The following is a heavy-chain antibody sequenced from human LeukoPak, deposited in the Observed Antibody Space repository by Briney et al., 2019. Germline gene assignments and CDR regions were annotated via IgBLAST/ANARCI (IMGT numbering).Heavy chain of an antibody. Sequence: PGGSLRLSCAASGFTFSSYAMNWVRQAPGKGLEWVSAISGSGGSTYYADSVKGRFTISRDNSKNTLYLQMNSLRAEDTAVYYCAKGGYCSGGSCYRRLYYYYYMDVWGKGTTVTVSS. D-gene: IGHD2-15*01. CDR2: ISGSGGST. CDR3: AKGGYCSGGSCYRRLYYYYYMDV. V-gene: IGHV3-23*01. J-gene: IGHJ6*03. CDR1: GFTFSSYA.